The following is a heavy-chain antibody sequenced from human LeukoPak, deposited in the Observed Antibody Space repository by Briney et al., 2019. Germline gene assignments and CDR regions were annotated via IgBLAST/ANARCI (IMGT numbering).Heavy chain of an antibody. V-gene: IGHV3-30*02. D-gene: IGHD6-19*01. CDR2: IRYDGSNK. CDR3: AKDLYSSGWYRVNYYYYGMDV. Sequence: GGSLRLSCAASGFTFSSYGMHWVRQAPGKGLEWVAFIRYDGSNKYYADSVKGRFTISRDNSKNTLYLQMNSLRAEDTAVYYCAKDLYSSGWYRVNYYYYGMDVWGQGTTVTVSS. CDR1: GFTFSSYG. J-gene: IGHJ6*02.